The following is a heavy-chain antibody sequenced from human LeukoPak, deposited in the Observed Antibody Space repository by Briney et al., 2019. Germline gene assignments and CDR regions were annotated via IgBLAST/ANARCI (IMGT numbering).Heavy chain of an antibody. D-gene: IGHD4-17*01. CDR2: ISAYNGNT. CDR3: ARGHGTTVTTFPFDY. CDR1: GHTFTSYG. V-gene: IGHV1-18*01. J-gene: IGHJ4*02. Sequence: ASVKVSCKASGHTFTSYGISWVRQAPGQGLEWMGWISAYNGNTNYAQKLQGRVTMTTDTSTSTAYMELRSLRSDDTAVYYCARGHGTTVTTFPFDYWGQGTLVTVSS.